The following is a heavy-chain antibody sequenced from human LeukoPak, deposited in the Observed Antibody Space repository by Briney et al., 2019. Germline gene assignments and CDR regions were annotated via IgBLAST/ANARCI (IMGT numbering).Heavy chain of an antibody. J-gene: IGHJ4*02. CDR1: GGSFSGYY. D-gene: IGHD2-15*01. Sequence: KTSETLSLTCAVYGGSFSGYYWSWIRQPPGKGLEWIGEINHSGSTNYNPSLKSRVTISVDTSKNQFSLKLSSVTAADTAVYYCARGGYCSGGSCAPAYWGQGTLVTVSS. V-gene: IGHV4-34*01. CDR2: INHSGST. CDR3: ARGGYCSGGSCAPAY.